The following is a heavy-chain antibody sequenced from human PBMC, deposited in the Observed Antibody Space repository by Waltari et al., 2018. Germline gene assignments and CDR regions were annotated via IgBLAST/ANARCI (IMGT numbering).Heavy chain of an antibody. CDR3: AGEKARYGFDV. CDR1: GFSMTRSY. CDR2: VFPTGSP. J-gene: IGHJ6*02. V-gene: IGHV4-38-2*02. Sequence: QLQESGPGLVKPSETLSLTCSVSGFSMTRSYWAWIRQPPGKGLEWIGSVFPTGSPSYNPSLQSRVTISVDSSKNQFTLRRTAVTAADTAVYYCAGEKARYGFDVWGQGTTVTVSS.